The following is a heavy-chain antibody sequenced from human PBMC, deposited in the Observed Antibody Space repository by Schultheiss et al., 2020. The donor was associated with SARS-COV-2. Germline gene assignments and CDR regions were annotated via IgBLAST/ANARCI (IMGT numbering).Heavy chain of an antibody. D-gene: IGHD3-3*01. V-gene: IGHV3-30*03. CDR2: ISYDGSNK. CDR1: GFTFSSYG. J-gene: IGHJ6*02. CDR3: ARESLTYYDFLLSYYYYYGMDV. Sequence: GGSLRLSCAASGFTFSSYGMHWVRQAPGKGLEWVAVISYDGSNKYYADSVKGRFTISRDNSKNTLYLQMNSLRAEDTAVYYCARESLTYYDFLLSYYYYYGMDVWGQGTTVTVSS.